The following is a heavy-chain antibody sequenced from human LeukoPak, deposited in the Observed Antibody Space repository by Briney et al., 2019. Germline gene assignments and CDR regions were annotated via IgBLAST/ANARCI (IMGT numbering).Heavy chain of an antibody. CDR3: ARNLGGSSWVFDY. D-gene: IGHD6-13*01. J-gene: IGHJ4*02. CDR1: GGSISSSSYY. V-gene: IGHV4-39*07. CDR2: IYYSGST. Sequence: SETLSLTCTVSGGSISSSSYYWGWIRQPPGKGLEWIGSIYYSGSTYYNPSLKSRVTISVDTSKNQFSLKLSSVTAADTAVYYCARNLGGSSWVFDYWGQGTLVTVSS.